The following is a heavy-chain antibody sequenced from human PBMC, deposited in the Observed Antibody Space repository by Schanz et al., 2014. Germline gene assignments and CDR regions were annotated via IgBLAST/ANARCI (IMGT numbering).Heavy chain of an antibody. CDR1: GYTFTSYG. V-gene: IGHV1-69*04. D-gene: IGHD4-17*01. Sequence: QGQLVQSGPEVKEPGASVKVSCKASGYTFTSYGISWVRQAPGQGLEWMGRIIPILGIANYAQNFQGRVTITADRSTSTAYMELSSLRSEDTAVYYCARGYGDSPTDFWGQGTLVTVSS. CDR3: ARGYGDSPTDF. J-gene: IGHJ4*02. CDR2: IIPILGIA.